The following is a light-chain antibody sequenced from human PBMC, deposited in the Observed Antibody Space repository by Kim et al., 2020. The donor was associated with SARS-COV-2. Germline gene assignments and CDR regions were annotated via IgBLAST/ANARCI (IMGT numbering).Light chain of an antibody. V-gene: IGLV2-18*02. CDR1: SRDVGRYNR. J-gene: IGLJ2*01. CDR3: TSYTDSATYLL. Sequence: QSVTTSCTETSRDVGRYNRVSWYQQPPGTAPRLIIYEVTSRPSGVPVRFSGSKSGNTASLTISGLQAEDEADYFCTSYTDSATYLLFGGGTQLTVL. CDR2: EVT.